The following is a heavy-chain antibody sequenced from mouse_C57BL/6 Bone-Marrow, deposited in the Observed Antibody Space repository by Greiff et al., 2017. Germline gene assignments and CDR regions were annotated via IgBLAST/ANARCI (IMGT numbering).Heavy chain of an antibody. CDR3: ARRYYYGSSYDY. V-gene: IGHV3-6*01. Sequence: VQLKQSGPGLVKPSQSLSLTCSVTGYSITSGYYWNWIRQFPGNKLEWMGYISYDGSNNYNPSLKNRISITRDTSKNQFFLKLNSVTTEDTATYDCARRYYYGSSYDYWGQGTTLTVSS. CDR2: ISYDGSN. D-gene: IGHD1-1*01. CDR1: GYSITSGYY. J-gene: IGHJ2*01.